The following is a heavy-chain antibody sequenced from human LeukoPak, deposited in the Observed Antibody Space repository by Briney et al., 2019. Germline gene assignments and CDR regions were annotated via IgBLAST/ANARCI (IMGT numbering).Heavy chain of an antibody. CDR1: GGSISRSSAY. D-gene: IGHD5-18*01. V-gene: IGHV4-39*01. Sequence: SETLSLTCTVSGGSISRSSAYWGWIRQPPGKGLEWIGSIYYSKNTYYNPSLKSRVTISADTSKNQFSLTLGSVSATDTAVYYCVSPSGFSYGYFDYWGQGTLVTVSS. J-gene: IGHJ4*02. CDR3: VSPSGFSYGYFDY. CDR2: IYYSKNT.